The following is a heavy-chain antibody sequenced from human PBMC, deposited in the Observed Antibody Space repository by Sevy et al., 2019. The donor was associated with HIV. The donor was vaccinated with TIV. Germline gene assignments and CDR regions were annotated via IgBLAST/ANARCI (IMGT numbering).Heavy chain of an antibody. CDR3: ARVGYCRGDTCFSGFYYAMDV. Sequence: GGSLRLSCAVSGFTLTNEFFSWVRQAPGKGLEWVAVVYSGGATYYAHSVKGGFSISRDKSKSTLYLQMKSLRAEDTAVYYCARVGYCRGDTCFSGFYYAMDVWGQGTTVTVSS. J-gene: IGHJ6*02. V-gene: IGHV3-53*01. D-gene: IGHD2-15*01. CDR2: VYSGGAT. CDR1: GFTLTNEF.